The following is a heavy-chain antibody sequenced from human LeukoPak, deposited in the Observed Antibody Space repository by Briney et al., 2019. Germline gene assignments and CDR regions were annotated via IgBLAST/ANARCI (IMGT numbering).Heavy chain of an antibody. D-gene: IGHD3-3*01. V-gene: IGHV4-59*01. J-gene: IGHJ4*02. Sequence: SETLSLTCTVSGGSISSYYWSWIRQPPGKGLEWIGYIYYSGSTNYNPSLKSRVTISVDTSKNQFSLKLSSVTAADTAVYYCARDGDPFDYWGQGTLVTVSS. CDR1: GGSISSYY. CDR2: IYYSGST. CDR3: ARDGDPFDY.